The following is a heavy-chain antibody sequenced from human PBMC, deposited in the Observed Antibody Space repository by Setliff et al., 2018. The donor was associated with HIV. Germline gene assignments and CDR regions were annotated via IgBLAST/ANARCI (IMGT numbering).Heavy chain of an antibody. V-gene: IGHV1-69*01. Sequence: KVSCKASGYSFTDYYIHWVRQAPGQGLEWMGGIIPMFGTANYAQKFQGRVTISADESTSTAYMEVSRLRSDDTAVYYCARVVVRGVTFIAEYFQHWGQGTLVTVSS. J-gene: IGHJ1*01. CDR2: IIPMFGTA. D-gene: IGHD3-10*01. CDR3: ARVVVRGVTFIAEYFQH. CDR1: GYSFTDYY.